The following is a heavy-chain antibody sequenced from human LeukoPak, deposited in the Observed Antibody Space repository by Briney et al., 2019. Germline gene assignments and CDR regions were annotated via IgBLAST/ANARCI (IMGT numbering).Heavy chain of an antibody. D-gene: IGHD5-24*01. CDR2: IEYSGNA. Sequence: SETLSLTCSVSGRSISSSYWSWIRQSPGKGLEWIRCIEYSGNAHYNPFVKSPVTIVVATSKNQFDLKVSSVNAADTAVYYCGMAGYGYNYDLDYWGQGTLVTVSS. CDR1: GRSISSSY. V-gene: IGHV4-59*01. J-gene: IGHJ4*02. CDR3: GMAGYGYNYDLDY.